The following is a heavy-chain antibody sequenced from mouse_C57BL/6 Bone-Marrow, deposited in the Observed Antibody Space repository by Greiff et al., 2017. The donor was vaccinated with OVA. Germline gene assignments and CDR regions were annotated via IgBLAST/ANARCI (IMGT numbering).Heavy chain of an antibody. J-gene: IGHJ2*01. Sequence: VQLQQSGPGLVKPSQSLSLTCSVTGYSITSGYYWNWIRQFPGNKLEWMGYISYDGSNNYNPSLKNRISITRDTSKNQFFLKLNSVTTEDTATYYCAREGYGMNYWGQGTTLTVSS. D-gene: IGHD2-2*01. CDR3: AREGYGMNY. CDR1: GYSITSGYY. CDR2: ISYDGSN. V-gene: IGHV3-6*01.